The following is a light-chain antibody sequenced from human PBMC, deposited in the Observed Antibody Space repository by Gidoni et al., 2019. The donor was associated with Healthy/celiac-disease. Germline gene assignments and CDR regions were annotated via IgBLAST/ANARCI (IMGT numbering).Light chain of an antibody. CDR2: GKN. Sequence: SSELTQDPAVSVALGQTVRITCQGDSLRSYYASWYQQKPGQAPVLVIYGKNNRPSGIPDRFSGSSSGNTASVTITGAQAEDEADYYCNSRDSSGNQWVFGGGTKLTVL. V-gene: IGLV3-19*01. CDR1: SLRSYY. CDR3: NSRDSSGNQWV. J-gene: IGLJ3*02.